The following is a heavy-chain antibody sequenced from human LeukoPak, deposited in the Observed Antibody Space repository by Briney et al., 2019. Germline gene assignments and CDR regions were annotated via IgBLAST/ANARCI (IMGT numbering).Heavy chain of an antibody. J-gene: IGHJ4*02. V-gene: IGHV3-53*04. CDR3: ARVDTVMAYYFDL. D-gene: IGHD5-18*01. Sequence: PGGSLRLSCAASVFTVSTNCMTWVRQAPGKGLEWVSTIYSGDTTYYADSVMGRFTISRHNSRNTLYLQMNSLRAEDTAVYYCARVDTVMAYYFDLWGQGTLVTVSS. CDR1: VFTVSTNC. CDR2: IYSGDTT.